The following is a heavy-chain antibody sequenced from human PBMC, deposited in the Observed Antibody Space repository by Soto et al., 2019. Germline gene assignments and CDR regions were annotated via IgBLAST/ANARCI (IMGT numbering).Heavy chain of an antibody. CDR2: ISSSSSTI. Sequence: EVQLVESGGGLVQPGGSLRLSCAASGFTFSSYSMNWVRQAPGKGLEWGSYISSSSSTIYYADSVKGRFTISRDNAKNSLYLQMNSLRAEDTAVYYCARDPIVTMVRSNWFDPWGQGTLVTVSS. V-gene: IGHV3-48*01. CDR1: GFTFSSYS. D-gene: IGHD3-10*01. J-gene: IGHJ5*02. CDR3: ARDPIVTMVRSNWFDP.